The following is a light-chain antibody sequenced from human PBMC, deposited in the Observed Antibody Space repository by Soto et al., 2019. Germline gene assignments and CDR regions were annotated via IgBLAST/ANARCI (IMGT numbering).Light chain of an antibody. V-gene: IGKV3-20*01. J-gene: IGKJ4*01. CDR2: GAS. CDR1: QSVSSSY. Sequence: IVLTQYPAVLALSPGDRATRSCRASQSVSSSYLAWYQHKPGQAPRLLIHGASSRVTGIPDRFSGSGSGTNFTLTITRLEPEEFAVYYCQQYQSLTFGGGTKVDI. CDR3: QQYQSLT.